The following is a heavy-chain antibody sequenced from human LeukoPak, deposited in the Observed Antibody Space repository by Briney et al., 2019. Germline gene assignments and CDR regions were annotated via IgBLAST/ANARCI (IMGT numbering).Heavy chain of an antibody. CDR2: IKQDGSEK. J-gene: IGHJ3*02. CDR1: GFTFSSYA. CDR3: ARDGGYQLPDDAFDI. Sequence: GGSLRLSCAASGFTFSSYAMSWVRQAPGKGLEWVANIKQDGSEKYYVDSVKGRFTISRDNAKNSLYLQMNSLRAEDTAVYYCARDGGYQLPDDAFDIWGQGTMVTVSS. D-gene: IGHD2-2*01. V-gene: IGHV3-7*01.